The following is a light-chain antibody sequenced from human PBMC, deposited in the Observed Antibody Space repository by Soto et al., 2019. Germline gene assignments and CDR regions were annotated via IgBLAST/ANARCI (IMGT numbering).Light chain of an antibody. V-gene: IGLV2-11*01. CDR2: DVS. Sequence: SALPQPRSVSGSPGQSVTISCTGTSSDVGGYNYVSWYLQHPGKAPKLMIYDVSKRPSGVPDRFSGSKSGNTASLTISGLQAEDEADYYCCSYAGSPYVFGTGTRSPS. J-gene: IGLJ1*01. CDR3: CSYAGSPYV. CDR1: SSDVGGYNY.